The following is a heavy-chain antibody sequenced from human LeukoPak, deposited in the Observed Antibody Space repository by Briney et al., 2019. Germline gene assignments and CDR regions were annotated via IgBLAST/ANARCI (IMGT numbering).Heavy chain of an antibody. CDR1: GGTFSSYA. CDR3: ASGIMFGTTGTTHPKKYYYYGMDV. D-gene: IGHD1-1*01. V-gene: IGHV1-69*06. Sequence: SVKVSCKSSGGTFSSYAISWVRQAPGQGLEWMGVIIPIFGTANYAQKFQGRVTITADKSTSTAYMELSSLRSEDTAVYYCASGIMFGTTGTTHPKKYYYYGMDVWGKGTTVTVSS. J-gene: IGHJ6*04. CDR2: IIPIFGTA.